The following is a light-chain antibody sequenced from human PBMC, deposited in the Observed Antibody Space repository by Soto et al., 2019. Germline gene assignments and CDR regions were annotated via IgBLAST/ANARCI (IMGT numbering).Light chain of an antibody. Sequence: DLVMTQSPLSLSVTPGEPASISCRSSQSLLYGNGYKYLDWYLQKPGQSPQLLIYLGSNRASGVPDRFSGSGSGTDFTLKISRVEAEDVGVYYCMQALQTPPTFGGGTKVEIK. J-gene: IGKJ4*01. V-gene: IGKV2-28*01. CDR1: QSLLYGNGYKY. CDR2: LGS. CDR3: MQALQTPPT.